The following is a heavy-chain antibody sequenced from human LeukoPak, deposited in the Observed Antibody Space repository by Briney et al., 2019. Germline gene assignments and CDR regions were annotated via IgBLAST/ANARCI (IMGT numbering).Heavy chain of an antibody. CDR2: IYYSGST. CDR1: GGSISSYY. CDR3: ARHSGSSRSYFDH. J-gene: IGHJ4*02. Sequence: SETLSLTCTVSGGSISSYYWSWIRQPPGKGLEWIGYIYYSGSTYYNPSLKSRVTMSVDTSKNQFSLKLSSVTAADSAVYYCARHSGSSRSYFDHWGQGTLVTVSS. D-gene: IGHD6-13*01. V-gene: IGHV4-59*08.